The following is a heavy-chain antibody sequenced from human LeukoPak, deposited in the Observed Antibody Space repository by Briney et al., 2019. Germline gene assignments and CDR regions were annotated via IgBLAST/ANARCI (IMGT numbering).Heavy chain of an antibody. CDR3: ARVSGGRTEYFDS. J-gene: IGHJ4*02. CDR2: ITGSSRTK. V-gene: IGHV3-48*04. CDR1: GFSFNSYA. D-gene: IGHD1/OR15-1a*01. Sequence: AGGSLRLSCAASGFSFNSYAMNWVRQAPGVGLQWISYITGSSRTKYYADSVKGRFTISRDNAKTSLYLQMNSLRAEDTAVYYCARVSGGRTEYFDSWGKGTLVTVSS.